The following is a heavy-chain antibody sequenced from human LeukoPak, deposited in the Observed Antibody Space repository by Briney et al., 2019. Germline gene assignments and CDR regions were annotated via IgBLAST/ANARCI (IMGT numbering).Heavy chain of an antibody. CDR3: ARRGPGRRSVVLPWKVRAVSAFDI. J-gene: IGHJ3*02. CDR1: GVSFSDNY. D-gene: IGHD2-15*01. Sequence: KTSETLSLTCAVHGVSFSDNYWSWIRQTPGKGLEWIGEIDHSGTTNYNPSLKSRVTISLDTSKNQFSLKLSSVTAADTAVYYCARRGPGRRSVVLPWKVRAVSAFDIWGQGTMVTVSS. V-gene: IGHV4-34*01. CDR2: IDHSGTT.